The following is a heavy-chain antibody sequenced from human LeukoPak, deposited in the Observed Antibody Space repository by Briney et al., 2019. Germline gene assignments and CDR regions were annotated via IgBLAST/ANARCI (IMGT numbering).Heavy chain of an antibody. Sequence: TGGSLRLSCAASGFTFSSNYMSWVRQAPGKGLEWVSVIYSGGSTYYADSVKGRFTISRDNSKNTLYLQMNSLRAEDTAVYYCARELTGYSSSWYSAFDIWGQGTMVTVSS. J-gene: IGHJ3*02. CDR2: IYSGGST. D-gene: IGHD6-13*01. CDR1: GFTFSSNY. CDR3: ARELTGYSSSWYSAFDI. V-gene: IGHV3-66*01.